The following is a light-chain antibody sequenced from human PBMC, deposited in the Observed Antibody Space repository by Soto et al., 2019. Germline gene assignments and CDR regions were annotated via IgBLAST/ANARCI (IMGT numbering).Light chain of an antibody. Sequence: DIQMTQSPSSLSSSVGDRFTITGRASQYISSYVNWYQQKPGKAPKFLIYGASDLQRGVPSRFSGSGSGTDFTLTINSLQPEDFATYYCQQSYSRPLTFGPGTKVDIK. CDR3: QQSYSRPLT. CDR1: QYISSY. V-gene: IGKV1-39*01. J-gene: IGKJ3*01. CDR2: GAS.